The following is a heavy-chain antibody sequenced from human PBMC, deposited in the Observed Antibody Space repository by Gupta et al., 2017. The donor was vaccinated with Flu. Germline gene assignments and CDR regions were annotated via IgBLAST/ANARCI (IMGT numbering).Heavy chain of an antibody. Sequence: LVRQDPGKRLEWMGWINAGNGNTKYSQKFQGRVTITRDTSASTAYMELSSLRSEDTAVYYCASSQPYSSGWFPPIDYWGQGTLVTVSS. CDR2: INAGNGNT. V-gene: IGHV1-3*01. D-gene: IGHD6-19*01. CDR3: ASSQPYSSGWFPPIDY. J-gene: IGHJ4*02.